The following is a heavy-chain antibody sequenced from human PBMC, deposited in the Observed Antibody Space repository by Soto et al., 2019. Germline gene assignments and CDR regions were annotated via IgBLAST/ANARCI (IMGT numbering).Heavy chain of an antibody. CDR2: ISSTSSTM. CDR1: GFTFSSHS. J-gene: IGHJ4*02. CDR3: XXXXXXXXPGY. Sequence: EVQLVESGGGLVQPGGSLRLSCAASGFTFSSHSMNWVRQTPGKGLEWVSYISSTSSTMYYADSVKGRFTISRDSAKXXXXXXXXXXXXXXXXXXXXXXXXXXXXPGYWGQGTLVTVSS. V-gene: IGHV3-48*01.